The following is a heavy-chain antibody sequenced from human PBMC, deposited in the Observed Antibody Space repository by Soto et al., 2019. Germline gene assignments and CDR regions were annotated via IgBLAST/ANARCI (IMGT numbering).Heavy chain of an antibody. D-gene: IGHD3-3*01. CDR2: ISSSGSTI. V-gene: IGHV3-11*01. CDR1: GFTFSDYY. J-gene: IGHJ4*02. Sequence: GGSLRLSCAASGFTFSDYYMSWIRRAPGKGLEWVSYISSSGSTIYYADSVKGRFTISRDNAKNSLYLQMNSLRAEDTAVYYCARDFPGITIFGVVIDDYWGQGTLVTVS. CDR3: ARDFPGITIFGVVIDDY.